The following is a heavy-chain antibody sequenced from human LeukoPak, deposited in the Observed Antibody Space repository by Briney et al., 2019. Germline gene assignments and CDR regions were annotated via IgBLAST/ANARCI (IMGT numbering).Heavy chain of an antibody. CDR1: GFTFSSYG. CDR2: IRYDGSNK. J-gene: IGHJ4*02. V-gene: IGHV3-30*02. Sequence: GGSLRLSCAASGFTFSSYGMHWVRQAPGKGLEWVAFIRYDGSNKYYADPVKGRFTISRDNSKNTLYLRMNSLRAEDTAVYYCAKEMYYYDSSGYYPDYWGQGTLVTVSS. D-gene: IGHD3-22*01. CDR3: AKEMYYYDSSGYYPDY.